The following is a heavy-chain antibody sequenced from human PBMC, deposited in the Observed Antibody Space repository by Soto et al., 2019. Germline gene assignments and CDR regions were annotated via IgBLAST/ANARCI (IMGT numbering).Heavy chain of an antibody. D-gene: IGHD3-10*01. V-gene: IGHV4-31*03. CDR1: GGSISSGGYS. CDR2: IYYSGIT. J-gene: IGHJ6*02. Sequence: SETLSLTCTVSGGSISSGGYSWSWIRQHPGKGLEWLGYIYYSGITYYNPSLKSRVTISVDTSNNQFSLKLSSVTAADTALYYCAIDVEAMVRGVRGGFYYGMDVWGQGPTVTVSS. CDR3: AIDVEAMVRGVRGGFYYGMDV.